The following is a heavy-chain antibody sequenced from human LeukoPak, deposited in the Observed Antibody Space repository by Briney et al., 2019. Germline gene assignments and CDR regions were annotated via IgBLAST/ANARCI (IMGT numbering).Heavy chain of an antibody. D-gene: IGHD3-22*01. CDR3: ARGETYYYDSSGIFDY. V-gene: IGHV4-59*01. Sequence: PSETLSPTCTVSGGSISSYYWSWIRQPPGKGLEWIGYIYYSGSTNYNPSLKSRVTISVDTSKNQFSLELSSVTAADTAVYYCARGETYYYDSSGIFDYWGQGTLVTVSS. CDR1: GGSISSYY. CDR2: IYYSGST. J-gene: IGHJ4*02.